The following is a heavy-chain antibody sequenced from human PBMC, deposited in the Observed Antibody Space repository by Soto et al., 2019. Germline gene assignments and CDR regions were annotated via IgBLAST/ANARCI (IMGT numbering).Heavy chain of an antibody. J-gene: IGHJ4*02. CDR2: ISGSSSTI. CDR3: AKTQFRGYEPFDY. Sequence: PGGSLRLSCAASGFTFSSYSMNWVRQAPGKGLEWVSAISGSSSTIYYADSVKGRFTIPRDNSKNTLYLQMNSLRAEDTAVYYCAKTQFRGYEPFDYWGQGTLVTVSS. V-gene: IGHV3-23*01. CDR1: GFTFSSYS. D-gene: IGHD5-12*01.